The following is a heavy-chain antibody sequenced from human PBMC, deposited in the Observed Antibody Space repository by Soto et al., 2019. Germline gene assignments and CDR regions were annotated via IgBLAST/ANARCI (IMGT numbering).Heavy chain of an antibody. CDR2: ISAYNGNT. CDR3: ARVGIFGTLVRDPPAP. CDR1: GYTFTSYG. J-gene: IGHJ5*02. D-gene: IGHD3-3*01. V-gene: IGHV1-18*01. Sequence: ASVKVSCKASGYTFTSYGISWVRQAPGQGLEWMGWISAYNGNTNYAQKLQGRVTMTTDTSTSTAYMELRSLRSDDTAVYYCARVGIFGTLVRDPPAPWGQGTLVTVSS.